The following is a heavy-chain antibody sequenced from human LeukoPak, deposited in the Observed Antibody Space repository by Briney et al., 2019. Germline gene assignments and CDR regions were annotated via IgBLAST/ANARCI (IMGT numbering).Heavy chain of an antibody. J-gene: IGHJ4*02. CDR1: GDSISSYY. V-gene: IGHV4-59*01. CDR3: ARDVYHFWSGFDY. Sequence: KASETLSLTCTVSGDSISSYYWSWLRQPPGKGLEWIGYIYYSGTTNYNPSHKSRVTISVDTSKNQFSLKLSSVTAADTAVYYCARDVYHFWSGFDYWGQGTLVTVSS. D-gene: IGHD3-3*01. CDR2: IYYSGTT.